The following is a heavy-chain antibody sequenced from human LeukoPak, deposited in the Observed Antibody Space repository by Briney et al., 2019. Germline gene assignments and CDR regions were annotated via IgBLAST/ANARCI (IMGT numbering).Heavy chain of an antibody. CDR2: INTNNGNT. Sequence: ASVKVSCKASGYTFTSFAFSWVRQAPGQGLEWMGWINTNNGNTNYVQRLQGRVTMTTDTSTSTAYMELRSLRSDDTAVYYCAREREETYGSGSYTFDHWGQGTLVTVSS. CDR1: GYTFTSFA. D-gene: IGHD3-10*01. J-gene: IGHJ4*02. CDR3: AREREETYGSGSYTFDH. V-gene: IGHV1-18*01.